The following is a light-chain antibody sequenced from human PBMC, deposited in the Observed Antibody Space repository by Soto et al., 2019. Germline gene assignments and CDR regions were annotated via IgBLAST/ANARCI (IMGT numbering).Light chain of an antibody. V-gene: IGLV2-14*01. J-gene: IGLJ3*02. Sequence: QSALTQPASVSGSLGQSITISCTGTSSEIGGYKYVSWYQQHPGKAPKLIIFDVSNRHSGVSDRFSGSNSGNTASLTISGLQAEDEADYYCTSYSSDRVLVFGGGTQLTVL. CDR2: DVS. CDR1: SSEIGGYKY. CDR3: TSYSSDRVLV.